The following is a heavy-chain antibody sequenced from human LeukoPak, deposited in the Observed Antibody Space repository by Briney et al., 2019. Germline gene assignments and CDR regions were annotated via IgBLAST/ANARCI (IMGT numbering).Heavy chain of an antibody. Sequence: NASETLSLTCTVSGGSISSSSYYWGWIRQPPGKGLEWIGSIYYSGSTYYNPSLKSRVTISVDTSKNQFSLKLSSVTAADTAVYYCARAPSSLLGGRYFDWLPQKSPYYYYYYYMDVWGKGTTVTVSS. CDR3: ARAPSSLLGGRYFDWLPQKSPYYYYYYYMDV. J-gene: IGHJ6*03. CDR2: IYYSGST. V-gene: IGHV4-39*07. CDR1: GGSISSSSYY. D-gene: IGHD3-9*01.